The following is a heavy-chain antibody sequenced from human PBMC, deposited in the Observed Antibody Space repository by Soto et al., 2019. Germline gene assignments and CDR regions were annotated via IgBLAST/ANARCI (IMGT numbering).Heavy chain of an antibody. Sequence: XSVKGSCNASGYTFTGYYMRWGRQAPGQGLEWMGWINPNSGGTNYAQKFQGRVTMTRDTSISTAYMELSRLRSDDTAVYYCARDSYSSGWTGYYYYYYGMDVWGQGTTVTVSS. CDR2: INPNSGGT. CDR3: ARDSYSSGWTGYYYYYYGMDV. V-gene: IGHV1-2*02. D-gene: IGHD6-19*01. J-gene: IGHJ6*02. CDR1: GYTFTGYY.